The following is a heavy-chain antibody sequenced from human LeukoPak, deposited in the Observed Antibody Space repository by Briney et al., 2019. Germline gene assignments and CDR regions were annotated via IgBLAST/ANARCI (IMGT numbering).Heavy chain of an antibody. D-gene: IGHD2-15*01. Sequence: ASVKVSCKASGGTFSSYAISWVRQAPGQGLEWMGWMNPNSGNTGYAQKFQGRVTMTRNTSISTAYMELSSLRSEDTAVYYCARDKGYCSGGSCFGDAFDIWGQGTMVTVSS. CDR1: GGTFSSYA. CDR2: MNPNSGNT. V-gene: IGHV1-8*02. J-gene: IGHJ3*02. CDR3: ARDKGYCSGGSCFGDAFDI.